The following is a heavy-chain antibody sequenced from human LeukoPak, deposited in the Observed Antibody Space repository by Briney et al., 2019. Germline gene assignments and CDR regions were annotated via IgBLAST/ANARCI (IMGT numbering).Heavy chain of an antibody. Sequence: ASVTVSCKASGYTFTSYDINWVRQAAGQGLEWMGWMNPNSGNTDYAQKFQGRVTMTRNTSISTAYMELSSLRSEDTAVYYCARRVGAKGRFDYWGQGTLVTVSS. CDR2: MNPNSGNT. CDR3: ARRVGAKGRFDY. CDR1: GYTFTSYD. D-gene: IGHD1-26*01. V-gene: IGHV1-8*01. J-gene: IGHJ4*02.